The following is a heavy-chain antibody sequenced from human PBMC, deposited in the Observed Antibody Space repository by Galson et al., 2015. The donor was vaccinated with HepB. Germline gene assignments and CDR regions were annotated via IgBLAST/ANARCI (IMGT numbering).Heavy chain of an antibody. CDR2: IIPIFGTA. CDR1: GGTFSSYA. J-gene: IGHJ4*02. D-gene: IGHD1-26*01. V-gene: IGHV1-69*13. Sequence: SAKVSCKASGGTFSSYAISWVRQAPGQGLEWMGGIIPIFGTANYAQEFQGRVTITADESTSTAYMELSSLRSEDTAVYYCARERDSGSYPGEDPVFGGAPELDYWGQGTLVTVSS. CDR3: ARERDSGSYPGEDPVFGGAPELDY.